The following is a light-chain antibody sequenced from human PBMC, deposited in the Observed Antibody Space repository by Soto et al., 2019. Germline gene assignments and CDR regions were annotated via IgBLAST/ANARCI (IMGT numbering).Light chain of an antibody. J-gene: IGKJ1*01. CDR1: QSVSSSY. Sequence: EIVLTQSPGTLPLSPGERATLSCRASQSVSSSYLAWYQQKPGQAPRLLIYGASSRATGIPDRFSGSGSGTDFTLTISRLEPEYFAVYYCQQYTSSTWTFGQGTKVEIK. CDR2: GAS. CDR3: QQYTSSTWT. V-gene: IGKV3-20*01.